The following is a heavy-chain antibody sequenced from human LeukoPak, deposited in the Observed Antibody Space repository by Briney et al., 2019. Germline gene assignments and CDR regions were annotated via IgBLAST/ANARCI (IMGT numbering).Heavy chain of an antibody. CDR1: GTAFRTYA. CDR3: VRTYDENPLGWFDP. D-gene: IGHD5-12*01. J-gene: IGHJ5*02. Sequence: RWGSLRLSCSASGTAFRTYAMHWVRQPPGKGLYYVSAISINGGSTYYADSVRGRFTISRDNSKNTLYLQMSSLRPDDTAVYYCVRTYDENPLGWFDPWGQGTLRTVSS. V-gene: IGHV3-64D*06. CDR2: ISINGGST.